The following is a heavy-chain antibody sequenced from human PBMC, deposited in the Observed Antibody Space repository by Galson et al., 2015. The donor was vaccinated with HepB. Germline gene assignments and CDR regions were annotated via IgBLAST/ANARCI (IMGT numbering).Heavy chain of an antibody. CDR3: ARDRGYCSSTSCPAEYFQH. J-gene: IGHJ1*01. Sequence: SGYTFTSYYMHWVRQAPGQGLEWMGIINPSGGSTSYAQKFQGRVTMTRDTSTSTVYMELSSLRSEDTAVYYCARDRGYCSSTSCPAEYFQHWGQGTLVTVSS. CDR2: INPSGGST. CDR1: GYTFTSYY. D-gene: IGHD2-2*01. V-gene: IGHV1-46*03.